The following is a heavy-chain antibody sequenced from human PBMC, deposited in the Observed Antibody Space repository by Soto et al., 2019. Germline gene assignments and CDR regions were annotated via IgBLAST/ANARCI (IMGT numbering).Heavy chain of an antibody. CDR3: ARDISDWFFDY. V-gene: IGHV6-1*01. D-gene: IGHD3-9*01. J-gene: IGHJ4*02. Sequence: LSLTCAISGDSVSSNSAGWNWIRQSPSRGLEWLGRTYYRSKWYNDYAISVKSRITVNPDTSKNQFSLQLNSVTPDDTAVYYCARDISDWFFDYWGQGTLVTVSS. CDR2: TYYRSKWYN. CDR1: GDSVSSNSAG.